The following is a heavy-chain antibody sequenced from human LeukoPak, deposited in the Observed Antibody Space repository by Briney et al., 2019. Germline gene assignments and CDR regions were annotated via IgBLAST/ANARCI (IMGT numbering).Heavy chain of an antibody. D-gene: IGHD6-19*01. CDR1: GFTFSSYS. CDR3: ARPIAVADFDP. V-gene: IGHV3-30*03. J-gene: IGHJ5*02. CDR2: ISYDGSNK. Sequence: GGSLRLSCAASGFTFSSYSMNWVRQAPGKGQEWVAVISYDGSNKYYADSVKGRFTISRDNSKNTLYLQMNSLRAEDTAVYYCARPIAVADFDPWGQGTLVTVSS.